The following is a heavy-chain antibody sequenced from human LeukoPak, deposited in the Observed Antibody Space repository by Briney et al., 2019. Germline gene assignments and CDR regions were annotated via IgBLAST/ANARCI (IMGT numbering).Heavy chain of an antibody. V-gene: IGHV3-23*01. J-gene: IGHJ6*02. CDR2: ISGSAGST. CDR3: ARDGEPRYWGSGYYYGMDV. CDR1: EFNFGTYA. Sequence: PGGSLRLSCAASEFNFGTYAMNWVRQAPGKGLEWVSSISGSAGSTYYADSVKGRFTLSRDNSKNTLSLQMNSLRADDTAVYYCARDGEPRYWGSGYYYGMDVWGQGATVTVSS. D-gene: IGHD7-27*01.